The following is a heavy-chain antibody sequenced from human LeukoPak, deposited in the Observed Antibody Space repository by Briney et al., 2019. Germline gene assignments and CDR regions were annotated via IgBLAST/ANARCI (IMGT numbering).Heavy chain of an antibody. CDR1: GYTFTSYY. J-gene: IGHJ4*02. CDR3: ARDNQGCSSTSCYWGGGGDY. CDR2: INPSGGST. Sequence: GASVKVSCKASGYTFTSYYMHWVRQAPGQGLEWMGIINPSGGSTSYAQKFQGRVTMTRDTSTSTVYMELRSLRSEDTAVYYCARDNQGCSSTSCYWGGGGDYWGQGTLVTVSS. V-gene: IGHV1-46*01. D-gene: IGHD2-2*01.